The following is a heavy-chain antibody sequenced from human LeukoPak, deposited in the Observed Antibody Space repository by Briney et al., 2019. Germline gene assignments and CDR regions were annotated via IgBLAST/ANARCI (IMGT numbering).Heavy chain of an antibody. D-gene: IGHD3-10*01. Sequence: SETLSLTCAVYGGSFSGYYWSWIRQPPGKGLEWIGEINHSGSTNYNPSLTSRVTISVDTSKNQFSLKLSSVTAADTAVYYCARGFITMVRGVIVSSGYYYYYYMDVWGKGTTVTVSS. J-gene: IGHJ6*03. CDR1: GGSFSGYY. CDR2: INHSGST. CDR3: ARGFITMVRGVIVSSGYYYYYYMDV. V-gene: IGHV4-34*01.